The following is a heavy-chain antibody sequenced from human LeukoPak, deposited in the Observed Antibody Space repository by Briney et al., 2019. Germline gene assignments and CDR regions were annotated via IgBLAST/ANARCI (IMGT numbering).Heavy chain of an antibody. V-gene: IGHV4-39*01. Sequence: SETLSLTCTVSGGSISSSSYYWGWIRQPPGKGLEWIGSIYYSGSTYYNPSLRGRVTISVDTSKNQFSLKLSSVTAADTAVYYCAGSRYSSGWYFYWGQGTLVTVSS. CDR2: IYYSGST. J-gene: IGHJ4*02. CDR1: GGSISSSSYY. D-gene: IGHD6-19*01. CDR3: AGSRYSSGWYFY.